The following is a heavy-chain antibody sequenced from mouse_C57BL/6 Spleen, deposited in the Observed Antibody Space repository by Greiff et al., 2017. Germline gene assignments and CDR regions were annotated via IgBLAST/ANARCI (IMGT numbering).Heavy chain of an antibody. CDR1: GYSFTGYY. Sequence: VQLQQSGPELVKPGASVKISCKASGYSFTGYYMTWVKQSPEKSLGWIGEVNPSTGGTTYKQKFKAKATLTVDKSSSTAYMQLQSLTSEDSAVYYCARTYYEYDVNYAMDYWGQGTSVTVSS. CDR3: ARTYYEYDVNYAMDY. D-gene: IGHD2-4*01. V-gene: IGHV1-42*01. J-gene: IGHJ4*01. CDR2: VNPSTGGT.